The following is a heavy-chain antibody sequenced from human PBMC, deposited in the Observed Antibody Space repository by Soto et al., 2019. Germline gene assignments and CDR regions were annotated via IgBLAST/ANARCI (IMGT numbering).Heavy chain of an antibody. V-gene: IGHV1-3*01. J-gene: IGHJ5*02. D-gene: IGHD1-7*01. CDR2: INAGNGNT. CDR3: ARERGELPAITGTTNNWFDP. CDR1: GYTVTSYA. Sequence: GASVKVSCKASGYTVTSYAMHCVRQAPGQMLEWMGWINAGNGNTKYSQKFQGRVTITRDTSASTAYMELSSLRSEDTAVYYCARERGELPAITGTTNNWFDPWGQGTLVTVSS.